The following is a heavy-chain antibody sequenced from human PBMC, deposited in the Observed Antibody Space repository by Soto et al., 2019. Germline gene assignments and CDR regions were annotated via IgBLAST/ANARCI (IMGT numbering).Heavy chain of an antibody. CDR1: GFSLSTSGVG. CDR3: AHSPYSSSSYYFDY. J-gene: IGHJ4*02. Sequence: QITLKESGPTLVKPTQTLTLTCTFSGFSLSTSGVGVGWIRQPPGKALEWLALIYWDDDKRDSPFLKSRLTTTKDTSKIQVVLTMTNMDPVDTATYYCAHSPYSSSSYYFDYWGQGTLVTVSS. D-gene: IGHD6-6*01. V-gene: IGHV2-5*02. CDR2: IYWDDDK.